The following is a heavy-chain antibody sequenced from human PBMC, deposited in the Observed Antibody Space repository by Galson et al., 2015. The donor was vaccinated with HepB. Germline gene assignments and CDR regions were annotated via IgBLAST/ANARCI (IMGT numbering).Heavy chain of an antibody. D-gene: IGHD1-26*01. CDR3: ARVPPWGSYSNLDS. CDR2: ISAYNGNT. Sequence: SVKVSCKASGYTFTGYYMHWVRQAPGQGLEWMGWISAYNGNTNYAQKLQGRVTMTTDTSTSTAYMELRSLRSDDTAVYYCARVPPWGSYSNLDSWGQGTLVTVPS. V-gene: IGHV1-18*04. J-gene: IGHJ4*02. CDR1: GYTFTGYY.